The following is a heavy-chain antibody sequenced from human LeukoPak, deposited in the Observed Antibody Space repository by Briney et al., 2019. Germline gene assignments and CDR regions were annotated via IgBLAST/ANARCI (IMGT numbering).Heavy chain of an antibody. CDR3: ARDNPIAAAGSPI. V-gene: IGHV3-21*01. D-gene: IGHD6-13*01. CDR1: GFTFSSYS. CDR2: ISSSSSYI. J-gene: IGHJ3*02. Sequence: GGSLRLSCAASGFTFSSYSMNWVRQAPGKGLEWVSSISSSSSYIYYADSVKGRFTISRDNAKNSLYLQMNSLRAEDTAVYYCARDNPIAAAGSPIWGQGTMVTASS.